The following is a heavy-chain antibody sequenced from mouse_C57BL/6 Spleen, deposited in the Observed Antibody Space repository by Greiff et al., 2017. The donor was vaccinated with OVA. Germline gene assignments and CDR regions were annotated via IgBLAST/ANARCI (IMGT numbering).Heavy chain of an antibody. CDR2: IDPSDSYT. V-gene: IGHV1-50*01. D-gene: IGHD1-1*01. J-gene: IGHJ2*01. CDR1: GYTFTSYW. CDR3: ARRDYGSSYNDY. Sequence: QVQLKQSGAELVKPGASVKLSCKASGYTFTSYWMQWVKQRPGQGLEWIGEIDPSDSYTNYNQKFKGKATLTVDTSSSTAYMQLSSLTSEDSAVYYCARRDYGSSYNDYWGQGTTLTVSS.